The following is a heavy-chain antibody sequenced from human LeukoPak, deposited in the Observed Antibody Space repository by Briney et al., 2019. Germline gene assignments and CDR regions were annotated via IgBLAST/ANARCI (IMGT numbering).Heavy chain of an antibody. CDR2: IYSGGRA. CDR3: ASWAVSGGSAYWHDI. D-gene: IGHD2-15*01. Sequence: PGGSLRLSCAASGFSVSNNYMTWVRQAPGMGLEWVSLIYSGGRADYADSVKGRFTISRDNSKNTLYLQMSSLRPEDTAVYYCASWAVSGGSAYWHDIWGQGTMVTVSS. J-gene: IGHJ3*02. CDR1: GFSVSNNY. V-gene: IGHV3-53*01.